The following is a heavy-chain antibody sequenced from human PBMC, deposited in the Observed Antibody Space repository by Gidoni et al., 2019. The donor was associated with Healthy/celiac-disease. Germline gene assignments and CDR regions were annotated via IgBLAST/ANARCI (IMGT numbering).Heavy chain of an antibody. CDR1: GFTFSSSS. D-gene: IGHD2-2*01. CDR3: ARVVVPAILSSTAYYYYMDV. J-gene: IGHJ6*03. CDR2: ISSSSSYI. Sequence: EVQLVESGGGLVKPGGSLRLSCAASGFTFSSSSMHWVRQAPGKGLEWDSSISSSSSYIYYADSVKGRFTISRDNAKNSLYLQMNSLRAEDTAVYYCARVVVPAILSSTAYYYYMDVWGKGTTVTVSS. V-gene: IGHV3-21*01.